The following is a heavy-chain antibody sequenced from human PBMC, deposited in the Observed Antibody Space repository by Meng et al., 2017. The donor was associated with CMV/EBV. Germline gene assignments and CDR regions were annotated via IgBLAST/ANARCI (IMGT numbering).Heavy chain of an antibody. J-gene: IGHJ4*02. CDR2: ISDSGFT. Sequence: SETLSLTCAVYGGSFSDHYWTWIRQPPEKGLEWIAEISDSGFTNYNPSLNSRVTTSVDTSKNQFSLKVSSVTAAGTAVYYCARRSRYGSGWYVDYWGLGTLVTVSS. D-gene: IGHD6-19*01. CDR3: ARRSRYGSGWYVDY. V-gene: IGHV4-34*01. CDR1: GGSFSDHY.